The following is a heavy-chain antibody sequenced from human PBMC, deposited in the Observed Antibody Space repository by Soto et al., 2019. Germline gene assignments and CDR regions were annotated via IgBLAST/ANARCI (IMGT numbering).Heavy chain of an antibody. CDR1: GGSISNADYY. V-gene: IGHV4-30-4*01. D-gene: IGHD5-12*01. Sequence: QVQLQESGPGLVNPSQTLSLTCTVSGGSISNADYYWSWVRQPPGKGLEWIGYSYYSGSSFFNPSLNSRVSMSKDTSKNQFSLRLTSVTAADTAVYYCARAIVVTVGGMDVWGRGTTVTVSS. J-gene: IGHJ6*02. CDR3: ARAIVVTVGGMDV. CDR2: SYYSGSS.